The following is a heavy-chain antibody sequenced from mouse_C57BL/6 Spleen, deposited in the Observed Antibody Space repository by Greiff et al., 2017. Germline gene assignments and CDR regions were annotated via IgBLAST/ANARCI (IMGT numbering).Heavy chain of an antibody. V-gene: IGHV1-18*01. CDR1: GYTFTDYN. Sequence: VQLKQSGPELVKPGASVKIPCKASGYTFTDYNMDWVKQSHGKSLEWIGDINPNNGGTIYNQKFKGKATLTVDKSSSTAYMELRSLTSEDTAVYYCAREETYGNYFWYCDVWGTGTTVTVSS. D-gene: IGHD2-1*01. CDR3: AREETYGNYFWYCDV. CDR2: INPNNGGT. J-gene: IGHJ1*03.